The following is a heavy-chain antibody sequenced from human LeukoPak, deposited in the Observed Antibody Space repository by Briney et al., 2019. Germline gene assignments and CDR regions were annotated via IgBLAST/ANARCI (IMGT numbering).Heavy chain of an antibody. CDR1: GFTFSSYS. Sequence: GGSLRLSCAASGFTFSSYSMNWVRQAPGKGLEWVSSISSSSSYIYFADSVKGRFTISRDNAKNSLYLQMNSLRAEDTAVYYCARDGAAYYYDSSGYYLDCWGQGTLVTVSS. D-gene: IGHD3-22*01. CDR3: ARDGAAYYYDSSGYYLDC. V-gene: IGHV3-21*01. J-gene: IGHJ4*02. CDR2: ISSSSSYI.